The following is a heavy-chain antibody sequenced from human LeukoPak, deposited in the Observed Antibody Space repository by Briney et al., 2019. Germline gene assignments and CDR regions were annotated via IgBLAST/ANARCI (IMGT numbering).Heavy chain of an antibody. J-gene: IGHJ4*02. Sequence: PGGSLRLSCAVSGISFSNYGMHWVRQAPGKGLEWVAFIQNDGTTKYYTDSVKGRFTISRDNSKNTLYLQMNSLRAEDTAVYYCAKDRDEYGDFPHFDYWGQGTLVTVSS. CDR1: GISFSNYG. D-gene: IGHD4-17*01. CDR2: IQNDGTTK. CDR3: AKDRDEYGDFPHFDY. V-gene: IGHV3-30*02.